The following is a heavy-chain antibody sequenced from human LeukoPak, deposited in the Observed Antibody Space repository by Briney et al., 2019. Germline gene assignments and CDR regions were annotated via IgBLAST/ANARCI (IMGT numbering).Heavy chain of an antibody. J-gene: IGHJ6*03. V-gene: IGHV4-59*11. CDR2: IYYSGST. D-gene: IGHD4-17*01. CDR3: ARTTNYYYYMDV. CDR1: GGSISSHY. Sequence: NPSESLSLTGPVSGGSISSHYWSSIRQPPRKGLEWIGYIYYSGSTNYNPSLKSRVTISVDTSKNQFSLKLSSVTAADTAVYYCARTTNYYYYMDVWGKGTTVTVSS.